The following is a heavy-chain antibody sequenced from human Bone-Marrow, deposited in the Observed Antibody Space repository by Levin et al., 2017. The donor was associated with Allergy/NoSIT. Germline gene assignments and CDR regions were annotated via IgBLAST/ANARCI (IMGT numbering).Heavy chain of an antibody. J-gene: IGHJ4*02. CDR2: IFSNGDT. V-gene: IGHV3-66*01. CDR1: GFTVSNNH. Sequence: GGSLRLSCAASGFTVSNNHVSWVRQAPGKGLECVGGIFSNGDTYSADSVKGRFTFSRDNSKNTLYLQMTSLRVEDTAVYYCARGYKSGWLLGWGQGNLVTVSS. D-gene: IGHD6-19*01. CDR3: ARGYKSGWLLG.